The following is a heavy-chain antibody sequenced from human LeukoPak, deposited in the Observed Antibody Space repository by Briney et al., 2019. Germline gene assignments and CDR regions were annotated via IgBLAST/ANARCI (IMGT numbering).Heavy chain of an antibody. CDR2: ISYDGSNK. V-gene: IGHV3-30*18. D-gene: IGHD5-12*01. J-gene: IGHJ5*02. CDR3: AKRGYDYFTNWFDP. CDR1: GFTFSSYG. Sequence: GGSLRLSCAASGFTFSSYGMHWVRQAPGKGLEWVAVISYDGSNKYYADSVKGRFTISRGNSKNTLYLQMNSLRAEDTAVCYCAKRGYDYFTNWFDPWGQGTLVTVSS.